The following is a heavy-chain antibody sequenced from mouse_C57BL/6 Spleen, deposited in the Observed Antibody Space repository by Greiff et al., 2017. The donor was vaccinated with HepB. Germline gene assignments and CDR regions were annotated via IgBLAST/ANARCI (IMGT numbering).Heavy chain of an antibody. D-gene: IGHD1-1*01. CDR3: ASSYYYGSSYNFDV. CDR2: IRNKANGYTT. V-gene: IGHV7-3*01. J-gene: IGHJ1*03. Sequence: EVQLVESGGGLVQPGGSLSLSCAASGFTFTDYYMSWVRQPPGKALEWLGFIRNKANGYTTEYSASGKGRLTIYRDNSQSILYLQMNALRAEDSATDYCASSYYYGSSYNFDVWGTRTTVTVSS. CDR1: GFTFTDYY.